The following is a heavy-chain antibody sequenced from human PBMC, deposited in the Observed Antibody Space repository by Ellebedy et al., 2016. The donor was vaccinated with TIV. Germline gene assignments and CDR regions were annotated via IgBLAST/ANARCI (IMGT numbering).Heavy chain of an antibody. CDR2: ISHNGGRK. CDR3: GRGKTEAEQGFELDY. CDR1: GSTFSDYA. Sequence: GGSLRLSCAASGSTFSDYAMYWVRQAQGKGLEYVSAISHNGGRKFYADSVKGKITIPRDNHKNTLYLQMGSVRAEDMAEYYCGRGKTEAEQGFELDYWGQGTLVTVSS. J-gene: IGHJ4*02. D-gene: IGHD6-13*01. V-gene: IGHV3-64*02.